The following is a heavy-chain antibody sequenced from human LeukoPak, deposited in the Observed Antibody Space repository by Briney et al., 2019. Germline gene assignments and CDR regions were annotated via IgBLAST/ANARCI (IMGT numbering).Heavy chain of an antibody. Sequence: PGGSLRLSCAASGFTFSSYAMSWVRQAPGKGLEWVSAISGSGGSTYYADSVKGRFTISRDNSKNTLYLQMNSLRAEDTAVYYCARHGQFVREQWLSYDYWGQGTLVTVSS. D-gene: IGHD6-19*01. CDR2: ISGSGGST. CDR3: ARHGQFVREQWLSYDY. CDR1: GFTFSSYA. J-gene: IGHJ4*02. V-gene: IGHV3-23*01.